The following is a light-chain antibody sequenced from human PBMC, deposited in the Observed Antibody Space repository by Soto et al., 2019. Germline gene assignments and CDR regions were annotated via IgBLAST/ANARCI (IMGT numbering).Light chain of an antibody. CDR3: QHYNSFPRT. J-gene: IGKJ4*01. V-gene: IGKV1-13*02. CDR1: QGIRST. Sequence: AIQLTQSPSSLSASVGDRVTITCRASQGIRSTLAWYQQKPGKVPNLLIYDVSSLENGVPSRFGGSAAGTDFTLTISSLQPEDFATYYCQHYNSFPRTFGGGTKVEIK. CDR2: DVS.